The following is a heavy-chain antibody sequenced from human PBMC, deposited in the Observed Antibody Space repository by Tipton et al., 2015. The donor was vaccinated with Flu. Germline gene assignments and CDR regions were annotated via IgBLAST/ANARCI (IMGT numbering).Heavy chain of an antibody. CDR1: GFTFSRYA. CDR2: VSGGGAIT. CDR3: ARVIPEFVAGLSY. Sequence: GSLRLSCVASGFTFSRYAMSWVRQAPGKGLEWVSAVSGGGAITYFADSVKGRFTISRDNIRNTLYLQMNSLRAEDTAIYYCARVIPEFVAGLSYWGQGTLVTVSS. J-gene: IGHJ4*02. D-gene: IGHD6-19*01. V-gene: IGHV3-23*01.